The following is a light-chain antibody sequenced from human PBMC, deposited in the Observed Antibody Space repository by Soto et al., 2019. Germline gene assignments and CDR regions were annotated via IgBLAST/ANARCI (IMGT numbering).Light chain of an antibody. Sequence: EIVLTQSPGTLSLSPGERATLSCRASQSVRRSYLAWYQQKPGQAPRLLIHGASSRATGIPDRFSGSGSGTDFPLTISRLEPEYFAVYYCQHDGSSPTFGRGTKVEIK. CDR3: QHDGSSPT. CDR1: QSVRRSY. CDR2: GAS. J-gene: IGKJ1*01. V-gene: IGKV3-20*01.